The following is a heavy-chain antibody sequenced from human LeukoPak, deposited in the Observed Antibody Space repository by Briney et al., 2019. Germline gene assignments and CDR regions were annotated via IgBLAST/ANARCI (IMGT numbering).Heavy chain of an antibody. J-gene: IGHJ3*02. CDR1: GGSISSSSYY. Sequence: SETLSLTCTVSGGSISSSSYYWGSIRQPPGKGLEWIGSIYYSGSTYYDPSLKSRVSISVDTSKNQFSLKLSSVTAADTAVYYCAIDPALTMIVVPRGAFDIWGQGTMVTVSS. V-gene: IGHV4-39*07. CDR2: IYYSGST. D-gene: IGHD3-22*01. CDR3: AIDPALTMIVVPRGAFDI.